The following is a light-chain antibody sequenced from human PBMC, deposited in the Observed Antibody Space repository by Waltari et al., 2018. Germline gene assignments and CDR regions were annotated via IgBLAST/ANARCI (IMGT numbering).Light chain of an antibody. CDR3: QQYSTSPFT. V-gene: IGKV4-1*01. J-gene: IGKJ3*01. CDR1: QSVSFLSREKNF. CDR2: WAG. Sequence: DIVLTQSPASLSVSLGERATITCTSSQSVSFLSREKNFLAWYQQKSRQTPKLLIYWAGLRKSGVPDRFSGSGSGTNFTLTISSLQAEDAAVYCCQQYSTSPFTFGPGTTVEI.